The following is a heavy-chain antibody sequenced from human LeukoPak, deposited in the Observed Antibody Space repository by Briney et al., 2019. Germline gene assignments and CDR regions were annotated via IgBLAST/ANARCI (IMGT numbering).Heavy chain of an antibody. CDR3: ARLSRITLVRRVMHP. CDR2: IYPRDSEI. Sequence: SLKISYNVSGYSFTDYWIAWVRQMPGQGLEWMGLIYPRDSEIRNSPSFQGQVTISADKSTNTAYLQWSSLKASDTAMYYCARLSRITLVRRVMHPWGQGTPVTVSS. D-gene: IGHD3-10*01. J-gene: IGHJ5*02. CDR1: GYSFTDYW. V-gene: IGHV5-51*01.